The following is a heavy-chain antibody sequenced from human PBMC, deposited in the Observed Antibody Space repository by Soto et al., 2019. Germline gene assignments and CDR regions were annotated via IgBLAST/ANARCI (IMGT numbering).Heavy chain of an antibody. CDR3: ASIPEKYYDILTGFNY. CDR2: TIPIFGTA. CDR1: GGTFSSYA. V-gene: IGHV1-69*13. J-gene: IGHJ4*02. Sequence: SVKVSCKASGGTFSSYAISWVRQAPGQGLEWMGGTIPIFGTANYAQKFQGRVTITADESTSTAYMELSSLRSEDTAVYYCASIPEKYYDILTGFNYWGQGTLVTVSS. D-gene: IGHD3-9*01.